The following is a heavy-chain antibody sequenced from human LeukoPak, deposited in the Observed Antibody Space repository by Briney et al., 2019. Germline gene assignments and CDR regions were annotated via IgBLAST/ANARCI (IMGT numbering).Heavy chain of an antibody. V-gene: IGHV3-30*04. D-gene: IGHD2-2*02. CDR1: GFTFSSYA. CDR3: ARVGCSSTSCYRGYYCGMDV. J-gene: IGHJ6*02. CDR2: ISYDGSNK. Sequence: PGGSLRLSCAASGFTFSSYAMHWVRQAPGKGLEWVAVISYDGSNKYYADSVKGRFTISRDNSKNTLYLQMNSLRAEDTAVYYCARVGCSSTSCYRGYYCGMDVWGQGTTVTVSS.